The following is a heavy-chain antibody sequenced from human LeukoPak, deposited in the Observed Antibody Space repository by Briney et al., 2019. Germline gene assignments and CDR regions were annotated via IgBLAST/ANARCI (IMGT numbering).Heavy chain of an antibody. Sequence: SGGSLRLSCAASGFTFSSYGMHWVRQAPGKGLEWVAVIWYDGSNKYYADSVKGRFTISRDNSKNTLYLQMNSLRAEDTAVYYCAKAYCSGGSCYSRQYYFDYWGQGTLVTVSS. J-gene: IGHJ4*02. D-gene: IGHD2-15*01. CDR1: GFTFSSYG. V-gene: IGHV3-30*02. CDR3: AKAYCSGGSCYSRQYYFDY. CDR2: IWYDGSNK.